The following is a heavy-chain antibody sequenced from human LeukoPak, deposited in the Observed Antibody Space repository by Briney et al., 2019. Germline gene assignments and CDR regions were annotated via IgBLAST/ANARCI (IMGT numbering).Heavy chain of an antibody. Sequence: ASVKLSCKASGYTFTGYYMHWVRQAPGQGLEWKGWINPNSGGTNYAQKFQGRVTMTRDTSISTAYMELSRLRSDDTAVYYCARLYCTNGVCAEGNWFDPWGQGTLVTVSS. D-gene: IGHD2-8*01. V-gene: IGHV1-2*02. CDR1: GYTFTGYY. CDR2: INPNSGGT. CDR3: ARLYCTNGVCAEGNWFDP. J-gene: IGHJ5*02.